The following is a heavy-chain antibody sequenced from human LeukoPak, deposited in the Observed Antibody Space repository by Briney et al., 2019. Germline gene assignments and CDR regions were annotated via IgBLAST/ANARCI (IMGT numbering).Heavy chain of an antibody. CDR3: ARVSPALNSWFDP. J-gene: IGHJ5*02. CDR1: GFTVSSNY. Sequence: PGGSLRLSCAASGFTVSSNYMSWVRQAPGKGLEWVSVIYSGGSTYYADSVKGGFTISRDNSKNTLYLQMNSLRAEDTAVYYCARVSPALNSWFDPWGQGTLVTVSS. V-gene: IGHV3-66*01. CDR2: IYSGGST.